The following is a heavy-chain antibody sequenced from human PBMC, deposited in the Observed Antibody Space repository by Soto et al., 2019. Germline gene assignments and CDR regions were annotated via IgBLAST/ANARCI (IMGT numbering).Heavy chain of an antibody. D-gene: IGHD6-13*01. Sequence: SVKVSCKASGGTFSSYAISWVRQAPEQGLEWMGGIIPIFGTANYAQKFQGRVTITADESTSTAYMELSSLRSEDTAVYYCARGLRASSSWSPLYYYGMDVWGQGTTVTVAS. J-gene: IGHJ6*02. V-gene: IGHV1-69*13. CDR3: ARGLRASSSWSPLYYYGMDV. CDR1: GGTFSSYA. CDR2: IIPIFGTA.